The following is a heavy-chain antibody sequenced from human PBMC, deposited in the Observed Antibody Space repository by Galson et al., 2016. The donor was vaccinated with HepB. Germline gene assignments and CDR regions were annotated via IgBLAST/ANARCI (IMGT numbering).Heavy chain of an antibody. J-gene: IGHJ2*01. CDR1: GFAFSIYA. V-gene: IGHV3-23*01. CDR2: MTARGKNI. Sequence: SLRLSCAASGFAFSIYAMAWVRQTPERGLEWVSAMTARGKNIYYADSVKGRFTISRDDSRSTLYLQMDSLRVEDTAVYYCAKDRASGWRYWYFDLWGRGTLVPVSS. CDR3: AKDRASGWRYWYFDL. D-gene: IGHD6-19*01.